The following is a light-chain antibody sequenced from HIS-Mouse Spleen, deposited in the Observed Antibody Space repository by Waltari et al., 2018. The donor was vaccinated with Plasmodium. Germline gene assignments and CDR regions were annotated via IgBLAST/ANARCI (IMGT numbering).Light chain of an antibody. V-gene: IGLV2-23*01. CDR2: EGS. CDR1: SRDVGSYNL. J-gene: IGLJ3*02. Sequence: QSALTQPASVSGSPGQSITISCPGTSRDVGSYNLASWYQQHPGKAPKLMSYEGSKRPSGVSNRFSGSKSGNTASLTISGLQAEDEADYYCCSYAGSSTWVFGGGTKLTVL. CDR3: CSYAGSSTWV.